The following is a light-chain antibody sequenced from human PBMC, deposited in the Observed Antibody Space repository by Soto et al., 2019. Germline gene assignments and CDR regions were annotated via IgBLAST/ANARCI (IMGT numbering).Light chain of an antibody. J-gene: IGKJ4*01. CDR1: QDISNY. V-gene: IGKV1-33*01. CDR3: QQYDNLPLT. CDR2: DAS. Sequence: DIQMTQSPSSLSASVGDRVTITCQASQDISNYLNWYQQKPGKAPKLLIYDASNLETGVPSRFNGSGSGTDFTFTISSLQPEDIATYYCQQYDNLPLTFGGATKVDIK.